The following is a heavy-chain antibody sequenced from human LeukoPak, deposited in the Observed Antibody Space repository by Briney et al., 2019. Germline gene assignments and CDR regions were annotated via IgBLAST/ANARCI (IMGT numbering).Heavy chain of an antibody. D-gene: IGHD3-22*01. J-gene: IGHJ1*01. CDR3: ARYYYDSSGYYAEYFQY. CDR1: GGSFSGYY. Sequence: SETLSLTCAVYGGSFSGYYWSWIRQPPGKGLEWIGDINHSGGTNCNPSLKSRVTISIDTSKNHFSLKLSSVTAADTAVYYCARYYYDSSGYYAEYFQYWGQGTLVTVSS. CDR2: INHSGGT. V-gene: IGHV4-34*01.